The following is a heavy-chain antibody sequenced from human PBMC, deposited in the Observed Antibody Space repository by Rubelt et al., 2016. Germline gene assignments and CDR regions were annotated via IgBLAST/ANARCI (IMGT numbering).Heavy chain of an antibody. Sequence: EVQLVESGGGLVQPGGSLRLSCAASGFTFSSYWMHWVRQAPGKGLVWISIISASGNTYYTDSVRGRFTISTDSSKNTLYLQMNSLRVDDTAVYYCAKGRTATSKVYGLDIWGQGTTVTVSS. CDR3: AKGRTATSKVYGLDI. CDR2: IISASGNT. V-gene: IGHV3-23*04. CDR1: GFTFSSYW. J-gene: IGHJ6*02. D-gene: IGHD2-2*01.